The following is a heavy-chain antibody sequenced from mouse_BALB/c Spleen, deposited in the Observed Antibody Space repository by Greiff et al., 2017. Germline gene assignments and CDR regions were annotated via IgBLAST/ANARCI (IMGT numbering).Heavy chain of an antibody. CDR3: ARDRKSLLLADWYFDV. V-gene: IGHV2-2*01. J-gene: IGHJ1*01. CDR1: GFSLTSYG. CDR2: IWSGGST. D-gene: IGHD1-1*01. Sequence: QVQLQQSGPGLVQPSQSLSITCTVSGFSLTSYGVHWVRQSPGKGLEWLGVIWSGGSTDYNAAFISRLSISKDNSKSQVFLKMNSLQTDDTAMYYCARDRKSLLLADWYFDVGGAGTTVTVSS.